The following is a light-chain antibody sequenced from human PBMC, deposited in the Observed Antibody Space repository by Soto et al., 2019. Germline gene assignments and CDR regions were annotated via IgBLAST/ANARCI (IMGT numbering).Light chain of an antibody. CDR3: QSYDGSLSAWV. CDR1: TPNIGANYD. Sequence: QSVLTQPPSVSLAPGQRVTIACTGSTPNIGANYDVHWHQQLPVTAPKVLIYADNNRPSGVPDRFSGSKSGTSASLAITGLEAEDVAHYYCQSYDGSLSAWVFGRGTPLTVL. J-gene: IGLJ2*01. CDR2: ADN. V-gene: IGLV1-40*01.